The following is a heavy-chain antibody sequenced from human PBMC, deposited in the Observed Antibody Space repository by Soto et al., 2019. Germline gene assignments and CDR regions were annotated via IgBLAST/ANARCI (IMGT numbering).Heavy chain of an antibody. J-gene: IGHJ4*02. D-gene: IGHD3-3*01. CDR1: GFTFSSYA. CDR2: ISYDGSNK. CDR3: ARHATIFGVVSRPSHFDY. V-gene: IGHV3-30-3*01. Sequence: QVQLVESGGGVVQPGRSLRLSCAASGFTFSSYAMHWVRQAPGKGLEWMTGISYDGSNKYYADSVKGRFTISRDNSKNTLYLQMKSLRADDTAVYYCARHATIFGVVSRPSHFDYWGQGTLVTVSS.